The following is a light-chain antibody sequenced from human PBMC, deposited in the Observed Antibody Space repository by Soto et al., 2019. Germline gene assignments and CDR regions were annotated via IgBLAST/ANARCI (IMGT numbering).Light chain of an antibody. CDR2: KAS. J-gene: IGKJ1*01. Sequence: DIQMTQSPSTLSASVGDRVTITCRASQSVSIWLAWYQQKPGKAPKVLIYKASTLGSGVPSRFSGSGSGTEFTLTISSLQPEDSATYYCQQYNAYWTFGQGTKVEI. V-gene: IGKV1-5*03. CDR3: QQYNAYWT. CDR1: QSVSIW.